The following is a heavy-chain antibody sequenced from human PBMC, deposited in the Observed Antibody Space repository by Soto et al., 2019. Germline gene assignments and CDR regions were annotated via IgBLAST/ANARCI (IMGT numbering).Heavy chain of an antibody. D-gene: IGHD2-15*01. CDR3: ERDGYCSGGSCYSYYYGMDV. V-gene: IGHV1-69*06. CDR2: IIPIFGTA. Sequence: QVQLVQAGAEVKKPGSSVKVSCKASGGTFSSYAISWVRQAPGQGLEWMGGIIPIFGTANYAQKFQGRVTITADKSTSTAYMELSSLRSEDTAVYYCERDGYCSGGSCYSYYYGMDVWGQGTTVTVSS. CDR1: GGTFSSYA. J-gene: IGHJ6*02.